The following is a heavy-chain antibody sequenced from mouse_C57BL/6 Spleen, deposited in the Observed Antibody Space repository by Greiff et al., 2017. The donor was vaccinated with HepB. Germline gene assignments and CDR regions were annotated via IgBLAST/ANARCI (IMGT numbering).Heavy chain of an antibody. D-gene: IGHD1-1*01. CDR1: GFTFSDYY. Sequence: EVHLVESGGGLVQPGGSLKLSCAASGFTFSDYYMYWVRQTPEKRLEWVAYISNGGGSTYYPDTVKGRFTISRDNAKNTLYLQMSRLKSEDTAMYYCARRAYSFDVWGTGTTVTVSS. V-gene: IGHV5-12*01. CDR2: ISNGGGST. CDR3: ARRAYSFDV. J-gene: IGHJ1*03.